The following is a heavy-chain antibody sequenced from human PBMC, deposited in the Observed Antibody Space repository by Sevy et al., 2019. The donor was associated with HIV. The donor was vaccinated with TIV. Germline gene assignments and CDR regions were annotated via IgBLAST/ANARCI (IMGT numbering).Heavy chain of an antibody. V-gene: IGHV3-53*01. CDR3: AREVAAAGTIWFDP. CDR2: IYSGGST. J-gene: IGHJ5*02. D-gene: IGHD6-13*01. Sequence: GGSLRLSCAASGFTVSSNYMSWVRQAPGKGLEWVSVIYSGGSTYYADSVKGRFTISRDNSKNTLYLQMNSLRAEDTAVYYCAREVAAAGTIWFDPWGQGTRVTVSS. CDR1: GFTVSSNY.